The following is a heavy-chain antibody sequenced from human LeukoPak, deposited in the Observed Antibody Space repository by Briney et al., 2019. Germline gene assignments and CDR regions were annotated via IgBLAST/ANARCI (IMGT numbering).Heavy chain of an antibody. V-gene: IGHV3-23*01. CDR2: VSGSGGST. J-gene: IGHJ4*02. Sequence: PGGSLRLSCAASGFTFSSYAMSWVRQAPGKGLEWVSTVSGSGGSTYYADSVKGRFPISRDNSKNTLYLQMNSLRADDTAVYYCAKEGCSSTSCYSDYWGQGTLVTVSS. CDR3: AKEGCSSTSCYSDY. D-gene: IGHD2-2*01. CDR1: GFTFSSYA.